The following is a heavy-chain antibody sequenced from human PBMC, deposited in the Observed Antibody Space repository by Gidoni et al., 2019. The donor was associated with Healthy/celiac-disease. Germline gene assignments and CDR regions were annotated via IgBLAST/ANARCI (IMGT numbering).Heavy chain of an antibody. D-gene: IGHD3-10*01. V-gene: IGHV4-59*01. CDR3: ARVGGAGSQFPENFDY. Sequence: QVQLQESGPGLVKPSETLSLTCTVSGGSISSYYWSWIRQPPGKGLEWIGYIYYSGSTNYNPSLKSRVTISVDTSKNQFSLKLSSVTAADTAGYYCARVGGAGSQFPENFDYWGQGTLVTVSS. J-gene: IGHJ4*02. CDR1: GGSISSYY. CDR2: IYYSGST.